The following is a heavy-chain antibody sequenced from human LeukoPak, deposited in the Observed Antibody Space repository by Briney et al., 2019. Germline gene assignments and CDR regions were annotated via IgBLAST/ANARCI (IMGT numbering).Heavy chain of an antibody. CDR2: IIPTLGIV. V-gene: IGHV1-69*04. D-gene: IGHD6-13*01. Sequence: EASVKVSCKASGGTFSNYGISWLRQAPGQGLEWMGRIIPTLGIVDYAQKFQGRVTITADKSTSTAYMELSSLRSEDTAVYYCARTHMTYSSSWNYYYYGMDVWGQGTTVTVSS. J-gene: IGHJ6*02. CDR1: GGTFSNYG. CDR3: ARTHMTYSSSWNYYYYGMDV.